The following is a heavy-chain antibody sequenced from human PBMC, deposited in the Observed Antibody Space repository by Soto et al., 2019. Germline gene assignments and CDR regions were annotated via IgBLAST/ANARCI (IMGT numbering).Heavy chain of an antibody. J-gene: IGHJ4*02. V-gene: IGHV4-59*01. D-gene: IGHD3-10*01. Sequence: SETLSLTCTVSGGSISSYYWSWIRQPPGKGLEWIGYIYYSGSTNYNPSLKSRVTISVDTSKNQFSLKLSSVTAADTAVYYCAREAIGYYFDYWGQGTLVTVSS. CDR1: GGSISSYY. CDR2: IYYSGST. CDR3: AREAIGYYFDY.